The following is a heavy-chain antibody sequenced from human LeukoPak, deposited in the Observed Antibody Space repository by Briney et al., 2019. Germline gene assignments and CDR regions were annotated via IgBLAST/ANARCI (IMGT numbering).Heavy chain of an antibody. CDR3: AKDRGRGSYSADYFDY. D-gene: IGHD1-26*01. J-gene: IGHJ4*02. CDR1: GFTFSSYG. Sequence: PGGSLRLSCAASGFTFSSYGMHWVRQAPGKGLEWVAFIRYDGSNKYYADSVKGRFTISRDNSKNTLYLQMNSLRAEDTAVYYCAKDRGRGSYSADYFDYWGQGTLVTVSS. CDR2: IRYDGSNK. V-gene: IGHV3-30*02.